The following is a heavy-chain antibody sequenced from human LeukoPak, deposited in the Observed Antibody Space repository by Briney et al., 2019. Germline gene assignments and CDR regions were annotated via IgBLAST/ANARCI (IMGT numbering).Heavy chain of an antibody. Sequence: PSETLSLTCTVSGASISSYYWSWIRQPPGKGLEWIGYIYYSGSTNYNPSLKSRVTISVDTSKNQFSLKLSSVTAADTAVYYCARGDYGDLDYWGQGTLVTVSS. CDR3: ARGDYGDLDY. CDR2: IYYSGST. V-gene: IGHV4-59*01. D-gene: IGHD4-17*01. J-gene: IGHJ4*02. CDR1: GASISSYY.